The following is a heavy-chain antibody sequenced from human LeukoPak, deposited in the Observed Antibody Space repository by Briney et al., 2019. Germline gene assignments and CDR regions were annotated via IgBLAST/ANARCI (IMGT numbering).Heavy chain of an antibody. J-gene: IGHJ4*02. V-gene: IGHV3-74*01. CDR3: ARENSYGYGFDY. D-gene: IGHD5-18*01. CDR2: INSDGSST. CDR1: GFTFSSYW. Sequence: GGSLRLSCAASGFTFSSYWMHWVRQAPGKGLVWVSRINSDGSSTSYADSVKGRFTISRDNAKNTLYLQMNSLRAEDTAVYYCARENSYGYGFDYWGQGTLVIVSS.